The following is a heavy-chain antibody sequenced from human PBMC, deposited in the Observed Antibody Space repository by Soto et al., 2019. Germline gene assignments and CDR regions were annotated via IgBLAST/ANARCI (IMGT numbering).Heavy chain of an antibody. CDR2: ISGSGFKK. D-gene: IGHD6-13*01. J-gene: IGHJ4*02. CDR1: GFIFENFG. CDR3: ARSSGYSSSWYPRPLGY. Sequence: PGGSLRLSCAASGFIFENFGMSWVRQAPGKGLEWISSISGSGFKKYYADSVKGRFTISRDNSKNTLYLQMNSLRAEDTAVYYCARSSGYSSSWYPRPLGYWGQGTLVTVSS. V-gene: IGHV3-23*01.